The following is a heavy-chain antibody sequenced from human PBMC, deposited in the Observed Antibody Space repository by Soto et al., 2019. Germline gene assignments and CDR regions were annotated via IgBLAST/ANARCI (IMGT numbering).Heavy chain of an antibody. J-gene: IGHJ6*02. D-gene: IGHD6-19*01. V-gene: IGHV1-18*01. CDR1: GYTFTSYG. Sequence: ASVKVSCKASGYTFTSYGISWVRQAPGQGLEWMGWISAYNGNTNYAQKLQGRVTMTTDTSTSTAYMELRSLRSDDTAVYYCARTSGWASYYYYGMDVWGQGTTVTVSS. CDR2: ISAYNGNT. CDR3: ARTSGWASYYYYGMDV.